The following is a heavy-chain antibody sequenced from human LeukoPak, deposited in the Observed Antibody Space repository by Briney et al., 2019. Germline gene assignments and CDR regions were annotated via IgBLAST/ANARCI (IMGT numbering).Heavy chain of an antibody. D-gene: IGHD3-22*01. J-gene: IGHJ5*02. Sequence: SETLSLTCTVSGGSVGSFSYYWGWIRQPPGKGLEWIGSSYYSGSTYYNPSLKSRVTISVDTSKNQFSLKLSSVTAADTAVYYCARESRFYYDSSGYGGGDPWGQGTLVTVSS. V-gene: IGHV4-39*07. CDR1: GGSVGSFSYY. CDR2: SYYSGST. CDR3: ARESRFYYDSSGYGGGDP.